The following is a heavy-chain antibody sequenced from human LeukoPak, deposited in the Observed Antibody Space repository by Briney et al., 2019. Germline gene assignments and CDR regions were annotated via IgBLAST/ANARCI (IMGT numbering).Heavy chain of an antibody. CDR1: GFTFSSYG. J-gene: IGHJ4*02. CDR2: ISYDGSNK. Sequence: QPGGSLRLSCAASGFTFSSYGMHWVRQAPGKGLERVAVISYDGSNKYYADSVKGRFTISRYNSKNTLYLQMNSLTDEDTAVYYCAKVRWDNSGWYYLDNWGQGTLVTVSS. D-gene: IGHD6-19*01. CDR3: AKVRWDNSGWYYLDN. V-gene: IGHV3-30*18.